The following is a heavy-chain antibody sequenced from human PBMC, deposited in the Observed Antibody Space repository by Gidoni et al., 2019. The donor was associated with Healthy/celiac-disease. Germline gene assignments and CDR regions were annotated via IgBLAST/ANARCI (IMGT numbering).Heavy chain of an antibody. CDR2: IKSKTDGGTT. CDR1: GFTFSNAW. D-gene: IGHD4-17*01. CDR3: TTVNDYGDYFDY. V-gene: IGHV3-15*01. Sequence: EVQLVESGGGLVKPGGSLRLSCAASGFTFSNAWMSWVRQAPGKGLEWVGRIKSKTDGGTTDYAAPVKGRFTISRDESKNTLYLQMNSLKTEDTAVYYCTTVNDYGDYFDYWGQGTLVTVSS. J-gene: IGHJ4*02.